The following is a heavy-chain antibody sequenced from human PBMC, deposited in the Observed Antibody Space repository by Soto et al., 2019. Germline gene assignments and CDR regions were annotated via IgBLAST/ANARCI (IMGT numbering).Heavy chain of an antibody. CDR2: IWYDGSNK. J-gene: IGHJ4*02. CDR1: GFTFSSYG. D-gene: IGHD3-10*01. CDR3: ARERAPYGSWSLYPTFDY. Sequence: QVQLVESGGGVVQPGRSLRLSCAASGFTFSSYGMHWVRQAPGKGLEWVAVIWYDGSNKYYADSVKGRFTISRDNSKNTMYLQMNSLRAEDTAVYYCARERAPYGSWSLYPTFDYWGQGTLVTVSS. V-gene: IGHV3-33*01.